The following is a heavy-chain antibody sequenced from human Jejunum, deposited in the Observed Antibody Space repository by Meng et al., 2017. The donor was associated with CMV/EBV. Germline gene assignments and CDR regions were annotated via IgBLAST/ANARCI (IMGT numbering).Heavy chain of an antibody. D-gene: IGHD2-2*01. CDR3: AREALSELSVVLPAAFFDY. Sequence: SRFPMHGLRQAPGKGLEWVAAISFDGSVKDYTDSVKGRFTISRDNSKNTLFLQMNSLGPEDTAIYYCAREALSELSVVLPAAFFDYWGQGTLVTVSS. CDR1: SRFP. V-gene: IGHV3-30-3*01. CDR2: ISFDGSVK. J-gene: IGHJ4*02.